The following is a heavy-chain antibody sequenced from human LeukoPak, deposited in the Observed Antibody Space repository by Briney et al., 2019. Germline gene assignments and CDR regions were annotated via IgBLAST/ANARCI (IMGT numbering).Heavy chain of an antibody. CDR2: IIPIFGTA. CDR3: ARMGDDPAIVDY. D-gene: IGHD2-2*01. CDR1: GGTFSSYA. J-gene: IGHJ4*02. V-gene: IGHV1-69*13. Sequence: ASVKVSCKASGGTFSSYAISWVRQAPGQGLEWMGGIIPIFGTANYAQKFQGRVTITADESTSTAYMELSSLRSEDTAVYYCARMGDDPAIVDYWGQGTLVTVSS.